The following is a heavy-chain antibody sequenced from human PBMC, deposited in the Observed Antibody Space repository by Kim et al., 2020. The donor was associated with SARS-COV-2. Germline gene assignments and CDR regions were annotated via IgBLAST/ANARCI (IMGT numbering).Heavy chain of an antibody. D-gene: IGHD2-8*02. J-gene: IGHJ4*02. Sequence: GGSLRLSCGTSGFTFKEYGMTWVRQVPGEGLECVAAITWNGGVTGYAYSVKGRFIISRDNANNFLYLQMHSLRVEDTAFYYYARAPDLFTEPIDLWGQGT. V-gene: IGHV3-20*04. CDR1: GFTFKEYG. CDR3: ARAPDLFTEPIDL. CDR2: ITWNGGVT.